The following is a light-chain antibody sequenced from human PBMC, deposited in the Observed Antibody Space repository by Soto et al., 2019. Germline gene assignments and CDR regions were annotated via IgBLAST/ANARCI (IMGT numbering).Light chain of an antibody. J-gene: IGKJ4*02. V-gene: IGKV1-39*01. CDR1: QRINSY. CDR2: AAS. CDR3: QQSYSTTPLT. Sequence: DIQMTQSPSSLSASVGDRVTMTCRASQRINSYLNWYQQKPGKAPELLIYAASILHSGVPARFSGSGSGTEFTLTISCLEPEDFATYSCQQSYSTTPLTCGGGTKVEI.